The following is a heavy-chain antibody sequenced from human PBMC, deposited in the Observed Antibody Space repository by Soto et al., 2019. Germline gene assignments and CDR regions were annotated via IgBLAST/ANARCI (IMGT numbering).Heavy chain of an antibody. J-gene: IGHJ4*02. V-gene: IGHV1-69*02. CDR3: ARSVTTHAGDFDY. CDR1: GGTFSSYT. Sequence: QVQLVQSGAEVKKPGSSVKVSCKASGGTFSSYTISWVRQAPGQGLEWMGRIIPILDIANYAQKLQGRVTXTXDXFTSTAYMELSSLRSEDTAVYYCARSVTTHAGDFDYWGQGTLVTVSS. CDR2: IIPILDIA. D-gene: IGHD4-17*01.